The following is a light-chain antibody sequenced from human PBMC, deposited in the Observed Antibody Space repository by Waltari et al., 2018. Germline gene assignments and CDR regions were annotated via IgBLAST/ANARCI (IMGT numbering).Light chain of an antibody. CDR1: NIESTS. V-gene: IGLV3-21*01. CDR2: YDT. J-gene: IGLJ3*02. CDR3: QVWDDTTNSGV. Sequence: YVLTQPPSVSVAPGKTATLPFGGENIESTSVNWYQQKAGQAPVLVLFYDTDRPSGIPDRFSGSNSGNTATLTISWVEAGDEADYHCQVWDDTTNSGVFGGGTRLTVL.